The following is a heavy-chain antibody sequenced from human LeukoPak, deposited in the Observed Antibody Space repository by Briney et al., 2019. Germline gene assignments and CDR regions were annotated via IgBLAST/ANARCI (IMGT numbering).Heavy chain of an antibody. D-gene: IGHD3-3*01. CDR1: GGSFSGYY. CDR2: INHSGST. V-gene: IGHV4-34*01. J-gene: IGHJ6*02. CDR3: ARGSPYYDFWSGYYTNYYGMDV. Sequence: SETLSLTCAVYGGSFSGYYWSWIRQPPGKGLEWIGEINHSGSTNYNPSLKSRVTISVDTSKNQFSLKLSSVTAADTAVYYCARGSPYYDFWSGYYTNYYGMDVWGQGITVTVSS.